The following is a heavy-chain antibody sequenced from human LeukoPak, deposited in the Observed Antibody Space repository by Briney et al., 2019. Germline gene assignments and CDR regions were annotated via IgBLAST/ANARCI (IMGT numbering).Heavy chain of an antibody. V-gene: IGHV1-69*13. J-gene: IGHJ5*02. D-gene: IGHD6-19*01. CDR1: GGTFSSYA. CDR2: IIPIFGTA. CDR3: ARDGSIAVAGTRGVWFDP. Sequence: SVKVSCKASGGTFSSYAISWVRQAPGQGLEWMGGIIPIFGTANYAQKFQGRVTITADESTSTAYMELSSLRSEDTAVYYCARDGSIAVAGTRGVWFDPWGQGTLVIVSS.